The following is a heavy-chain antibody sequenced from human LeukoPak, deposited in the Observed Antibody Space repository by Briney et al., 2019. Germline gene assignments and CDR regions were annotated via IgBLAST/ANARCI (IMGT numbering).Heavy chain of an antibody. CDR3: ARDLIITMVRGVTTRAFDY. J-gene: IGHJ4*02. CDR2: ISYDGSNK. Sequence: GGSLRLSCAASGFTFSSSEMNWVRQAPGKGLEWVAVISYDGSNKYYADSVKGRFTISRDNSKNTLYLQMNSLRAEDTAVYYCARDLIITMVRGVTTRAFDYWGQGTLVTVSS. D-gene: IGHD3-10*01. CDR1: GFTFSSSE. V-gene: IGHV3-30-3*01.